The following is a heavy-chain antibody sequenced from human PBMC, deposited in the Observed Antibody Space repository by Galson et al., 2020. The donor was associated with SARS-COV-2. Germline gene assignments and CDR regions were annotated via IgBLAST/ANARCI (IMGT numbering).Heavy chain of an antibody. D-gene: IGHD3-3*01. CDR2: IYYSGST. CDR1: GGSISSYY. J-gene: IGHJ4*02. V-gene: IGHV4-59*01. CDR3: ARGGGYDFWSGYFFDY. Sequence: SETLSLTCTVSGGSISSYYWSWIRQPPGKGLEWIGSIYYSGSTNYNPSLKSRVTISVDTSKNQFSLKLSSVTAADTAVYYCARGGGYDFWSGYFFDYWGQGTLVTVSS.